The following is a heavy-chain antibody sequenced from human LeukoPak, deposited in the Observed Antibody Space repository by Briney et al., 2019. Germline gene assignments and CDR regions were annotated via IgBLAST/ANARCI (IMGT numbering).Heavy chain of an antibody. Sequence: SETLSLTCAVYGGSFSGYYWSWIRQPPGKGLEWIGEINHSGSTNYNPSLKSRVTISVDTSKNQFSLKLSSVTAADTAVYYCARAHSSGWYSPHFDYWGQGTLVTVSS. CDR1: GGSFSGYY. CDR2: INHSGST. J-gene: IGHJ4*02. V-gene: IGHV4-34*01. D-gene: IGHD6-19*01. CDR3: ARAHSSGWYSPHFDY.